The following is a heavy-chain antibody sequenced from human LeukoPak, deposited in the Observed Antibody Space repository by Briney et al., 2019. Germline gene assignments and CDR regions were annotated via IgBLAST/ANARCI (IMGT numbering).Heavy chain of an antibody. V-gene: IGHV4-34*01. D-gene: IGHD4-17*01. Sequence: PSETLSLTCAVYGGSFSGYYWIWIRQPPEKGLEWIGEINHSGSTYYHPSLKSRVTISLDTSKNQFSLKLSSVTAADTAVYYCARVTTVTTSFHFDYWGQGTLVTVSS. J-gene: IGHJ4*02. CDR1: GGSFSGYY. CDR3: ARVTTVTTSFHFDY. CDR2: INHSGST.